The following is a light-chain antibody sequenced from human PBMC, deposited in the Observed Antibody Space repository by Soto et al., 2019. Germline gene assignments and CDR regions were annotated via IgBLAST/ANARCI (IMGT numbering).Light chain of an antibody. CDR3: QQYHDWPPWT. J-gene: IGKJ1*01. CDR1: QNINNN. V-gene: IGKV3-15*01. Sequence: EKVMTQSPATLSVSPGERATLSCRASQNINNNLAWYQQKPGQAPRLLIYGASTRASGTPPRFSGSGSGTEFTLTISSLQAEDVAGYYCQQYHDWPPWTFGQGTKVEVK. CDR2: GAS.